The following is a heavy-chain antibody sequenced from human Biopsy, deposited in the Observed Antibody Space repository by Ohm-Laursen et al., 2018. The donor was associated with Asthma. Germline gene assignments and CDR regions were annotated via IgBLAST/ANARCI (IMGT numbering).Heavy chain of an antibody. J-gene: IGHJ4*02. V-gene: IGHV3-30*18. CDR2: VSYDGGVV. CDR1: GFVFRSHA. CDR3: AKRRGYSDLTDFDH. Sequence: SLRLSCAASGFVFRSHAMHWVRQAPGKGLEWVAVVSYDGGVVHYADSMKGRFTISRDNAKSTLYLQMNSLRTDDTAVYFCAKRRGYSDLTDFDHWGQGTLVTVSS. D-gene: IGHD3-3*01.